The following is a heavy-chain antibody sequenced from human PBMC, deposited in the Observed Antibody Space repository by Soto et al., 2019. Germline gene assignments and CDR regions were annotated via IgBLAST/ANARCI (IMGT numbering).Heavy chain of an antibody. Sequence: SETLSLTCTVSGGSISSSSYYWGWIRQPPGKGLEWIGRIYYSGSTYYNPSLKSRVTISVDTSKNQLSLKLSSVTAADTAVYYCARHIRDGSGSYYYYYGMDVWGQGTTVTVSS. V-gene: IGHV4-39*01. J-gene: IGHJ6*02. CDR3: ARHIRDGSGSYYYYYGMDV. D-gene: IGHD3-10*01. CDR1: GGSISSSSYY. CDR2: IYYSGST.